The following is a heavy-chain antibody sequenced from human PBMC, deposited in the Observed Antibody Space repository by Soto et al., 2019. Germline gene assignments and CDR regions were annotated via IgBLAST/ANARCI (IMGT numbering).Heavy chain of an antibody. D-gene: IGHD1-20*01. Sequence: SETLSLTCTVSDDSIANYYWSWIRQPPGKGLEWVGYIYHTGTSSYNPSLKSRVAMSMDTSKRQISLRLTSMTAADTAVYYCAREYMRWFDPWGQGTLVTVSS. CDR3: AREYMRWFDP. CDR2: IYHTGTS. J-gene: IGHJ5*02. CDR1: DDSIANYY. V-gene: IGHV4-59*01.